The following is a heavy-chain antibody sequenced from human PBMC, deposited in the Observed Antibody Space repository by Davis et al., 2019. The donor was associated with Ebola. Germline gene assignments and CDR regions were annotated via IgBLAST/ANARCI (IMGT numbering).Heavy chain of an antibody. CDR1: GYTFTNYG. V-gene: IGHV1-18*04. Sequence: ASVKVSCKASGYTFTNYGITWVRQAPGQGLEWMGWINPHNGNTNYAQNVQGRVTMTTDTSTSTAYMELSSLRSEDTAVYYCARDLESIDQSYWGQGTLVTVSS. CDR3: ARDLESIDQSY. D-gene: IGHD2-2*01. CDR2: INPHNGNT. J-gene: IGHJ4*02.